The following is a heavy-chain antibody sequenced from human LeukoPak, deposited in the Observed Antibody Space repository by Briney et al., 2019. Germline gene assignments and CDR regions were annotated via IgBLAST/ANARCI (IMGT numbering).Heavy chain of an antibody. D-gene: IGHD3-22*01. CDR2: IKSKTGGGTT. Sequence: GGSLRLSCAASGFTFSNAWMSWVRQAPGKGLEWVGRIKSKTGGGTTDYAAPVKGRFTISRDDSKNTLYLQMNSLKTEDTAVYYCTDSPKRVIVVVTWGQGTLVTVSS. V-gene: IGHV3-15*01. CDR3: TDSPKRVIVVVT. J-gene: IGHJ5*02. CDR1: GFTFSNAW.